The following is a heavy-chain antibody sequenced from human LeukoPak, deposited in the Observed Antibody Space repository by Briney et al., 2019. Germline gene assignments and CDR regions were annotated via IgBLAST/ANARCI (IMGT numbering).Heavy chain of an antibody. CDR3: ARDLNDFRSGYYKDNWFDP. CDR1: GYTFTSYG. J-gene: IGHJ5*02. Sequence: ASVKASCKASGYTFTSYGISWVRQAPGQGLEWMGWISAYNGNTNYAQKLQGRVTMTTDTSTSTAYMELRSLRSDDTAVYYCARDLNDFRSGYYKDNWFDPWGQGTLVTVSS. D-gene: IGHD3-3*01. V-gene: IGHV1-18*01. CDR2: ISAYNGNT.